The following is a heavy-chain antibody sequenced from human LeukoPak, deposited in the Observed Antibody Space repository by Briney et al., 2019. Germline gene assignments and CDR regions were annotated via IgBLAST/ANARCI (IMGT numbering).Heavy chain of an antibody. CDR3: AKDAHTAMALDI. CDR2: IWYDGSNK. D-gene: IGHD5-18*01. CDR1: GFTFISYG. Sequence: GGSLRLSCAASGFTFISYGMHWVRQAPAKGLAWVAVIWYDGSNKYYADSVKGRYTISRDNSKNTLYLQMNSLRAEDTAVYYCAKDAHTAMALDIWGQGTMVTVSS. J-gene: IGHJ3*02. V-gene: IGHV3-33*06.